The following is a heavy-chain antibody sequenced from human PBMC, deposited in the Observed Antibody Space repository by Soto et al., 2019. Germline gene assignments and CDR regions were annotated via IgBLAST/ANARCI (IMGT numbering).Heavy chain of an antibody. J-gene: IGHJ4*02. CDR3: AKADGIAAAGTSPLNDY. V-gene: IGHV3-30*04. CDR2: IRNNGSNK. D-gene: IGHD6-13*01. CDR1: GFTLSGYA. Sequence: PGGSLRLSCAASGFTLSGYAMDWVRQAPGKGLEWVAGIRNNGSNKYYADSVQGRFTISRDNSKNTLYLQMNSPRAEDTAVYYCAKADGIAAAGTSPLNDYWGQGTLVTVSS.